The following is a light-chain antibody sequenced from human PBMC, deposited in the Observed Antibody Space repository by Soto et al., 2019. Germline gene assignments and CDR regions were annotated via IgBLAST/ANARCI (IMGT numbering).Light chain of an antibody. J-gene: IGKJ5*01. CDR3: QQYGSLPIT. CDR2: GAS. Sequence: EIVLTQSPGTLSLSPGERATLSCRASQSVRSSYLAWYQQKPGQAPRLLIYGASSRATGIPDRFSGSGSGTDFTLTISRLEPEDFAVYYCQQYGSLPITFGRGTRLEIK. CDR1: QSVRSSY. V-gene: IGKV3-20*01.